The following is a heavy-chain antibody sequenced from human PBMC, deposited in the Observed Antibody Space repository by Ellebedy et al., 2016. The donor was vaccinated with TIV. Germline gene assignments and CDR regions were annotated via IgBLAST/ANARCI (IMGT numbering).Heavy chain of an antibody. D-gene: IGHD2-8*01. CDR1: GFSFSNYA. CDR3: ARDLRVFYTHGTLFDY. CDR2: ISYDGSNK. V-gene: IGHV3-30-3*01. Sequence: GESLKISXAASGFSFSNYAIHWVRQAPGKGLEWVALISYDGSNKYYADSVKGRFTISRDNSKNTLYLQMNSLRAEDTAVYYCARDLRVFYTHGTLFDYWGQGTLVAVSS. J-gene: IGHJ4*02.